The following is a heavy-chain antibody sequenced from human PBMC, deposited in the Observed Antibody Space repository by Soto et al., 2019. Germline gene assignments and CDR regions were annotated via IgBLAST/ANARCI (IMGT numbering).Heavy chain of an antibody. D-gene: IGHD3-10*01. CDR3: ARTFYDSGSFYNSCFDP. CDR1: GGSISTYY. V-gene: IGHV4-59*01. Sequence: QVQLQESGPGLVKPSETLSLTCTVSGGSISTYYWNWIRQPPGKGVEWIGSIYHTGSTGYNPSRKSRRTIPVDTSKNQVSLKLTAVTTADTAVYYCARTFYDSGSFYNSCFDPWGQGTLVTVSS. J-gene: IGHJ5*02. CDR2: IYHTGST.